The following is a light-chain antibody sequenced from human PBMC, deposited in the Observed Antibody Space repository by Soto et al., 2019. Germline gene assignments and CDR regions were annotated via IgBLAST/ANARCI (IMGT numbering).Light chain of an antibody. V-gene: IGKV1-5*03. CDR3: QQYNSYPIT. CDR1: QSISSW. J-gene: IGKJ5*01. CDR2: KAS. Sequence: DIQMTQSPSTLSASVGDRVTITCRASQSISSWLAWYQQEPGKAPKILIYKASSLESGVPSRFSGSGSGTDFTLTISSLQPDDFATYYCQQYNSYPITFGQGTRLEIK.